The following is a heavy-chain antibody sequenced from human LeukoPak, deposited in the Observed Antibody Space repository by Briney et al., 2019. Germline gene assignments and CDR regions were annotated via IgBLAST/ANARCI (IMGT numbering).Heavy chain of an antibody. CDR2: IKSKTDGGTT. CDR1: GFTFSNAW. V-gene: IGHV3-15*01. Sequence: GGSLRLSCSGSGFTFSNAWMSWVRQAPGKGLEWVGRIKSKTDGGTTDYAAPVKGRFTISRDDSKNTLYLQMNSLKTEDTAVYYCTTDWDYDFWSGSAGTDYWGQGTLVTVSS. J-gene: IGHJ4*02. CDR3: TTDWDYDFWSGSAGTDY. D-gene: IGHD3-3*01.